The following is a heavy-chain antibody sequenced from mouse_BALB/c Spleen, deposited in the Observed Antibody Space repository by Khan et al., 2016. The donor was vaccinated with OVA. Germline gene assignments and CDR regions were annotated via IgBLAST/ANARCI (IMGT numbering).Heavy chain of an antibody. J-gene: IGHJ2*01. CDR1: GFSITSDYA. V-gene: IGHV3-2*02. CDR2: ISYSGNT. CDR3: ARVYGGDFDY. D-gene: IGHD1-1*01. Sequence: EVELVESGPGLVKPSQSLSLTCTVTGFSITSDYAWNWIRQFPGNKLEWMGYISYSGNTKYNPSLKSRISITRDTSKNQFFLQLNSVTIEDTATYYCARVYGGDFDYWGQGTTRTVSS.